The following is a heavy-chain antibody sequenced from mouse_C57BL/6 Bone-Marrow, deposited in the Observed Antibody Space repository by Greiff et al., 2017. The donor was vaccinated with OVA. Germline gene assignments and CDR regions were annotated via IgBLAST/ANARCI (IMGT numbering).Heavy chain of an antibody. V-gene: IGHV1-55*01. Sequence: QVQLQQPGAELVKPGASVKMSCKASGYTFTSYWITWVKQRPGQGLEWIGDIYPGSGSTNYNEKFKSKATLTVATSSSTAYMQLSILTSEDAAVYYCARCEYYGSSNWYFDVWGRGTTVTVSA. CDR3: ARCEYYGSSNWYFDV. J-gene: IGHJ1*03. CDR1: GYTFTSYW. D-gene: IGHD1-1*01. CDR2: IYPGSGST.